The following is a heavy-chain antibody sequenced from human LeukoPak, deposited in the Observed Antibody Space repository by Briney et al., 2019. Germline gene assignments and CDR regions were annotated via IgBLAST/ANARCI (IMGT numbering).Heavy chain of an antibody. Sequence: ASVKVSCKASGGTSSSYAISWVRQAPGQGLEWMGWINPNSGGTNYAQKLQGRVTMTTDTSTSTAYMELRSLRSDDTAVYYCAASFNFDRGAFDIWGQGTMVTVSS. CDR3: AASFNFDRGAFDI. CDR1: GGTSSSYA. CDR2: INPNSGGT. V-gene: IGHV1-18*01. D-gene: IGHD3-9*01. J-gene: IGHJ3*02.